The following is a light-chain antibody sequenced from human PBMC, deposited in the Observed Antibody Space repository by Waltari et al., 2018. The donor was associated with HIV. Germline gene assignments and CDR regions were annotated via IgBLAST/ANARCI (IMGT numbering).Light chain of an antibody. J-gene: IGKJ3*01. CDR2: GAS. CDR3: QQCDSVPDT. Sequence: IQFTPAQSSLSASVGDSVTITGRASQNIDDYINWYQQKPGAAPKAIIYGASRWMSGVPSSFSGSGSGTDFTLTISSLQREDFATYYCQQCDSVPDTFGPGTNVEI. V-gene: IGKV1-39*01. CDR1: QNIDDY.